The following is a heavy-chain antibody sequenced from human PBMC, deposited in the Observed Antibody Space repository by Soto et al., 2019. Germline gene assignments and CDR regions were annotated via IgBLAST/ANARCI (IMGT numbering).Heavy chain of an antibody. D-gene: IGHD6-13*01. V-gene: IGHV3-33*01. J-gene: IGHJ1*01. CDR2: IWYDGSNK. CDR1: GFTFSSYG. Sequence: QVQLVESGGGVVQPGRSLRLSCAASGFTFSSYGMHWVRQAPGKGLEWVAVIWYDGSNKYYADSVKGRFTISRDNSKNTLYLQTNSLRAEDTAVYYCARDQSSSWYSAYYLQHWGQGTLVTVSS. CDR3: ARDQSSSWYSAYYLQH.